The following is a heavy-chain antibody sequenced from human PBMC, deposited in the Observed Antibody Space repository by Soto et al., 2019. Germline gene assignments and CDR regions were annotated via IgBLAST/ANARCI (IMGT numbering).Heavy chain of an antibody. CDR2: ISLYNGDT. D-gene: IGHD6-13*01. J-gene: IGHJ3*02. CDR1: GYTFTNYG. V-gene: IGHV1-18*01. CDR3: ARGPLGSSSWSIDI. Sequence: QVQLVQSGAEVKKPGASVKVSCKASGYTFTNYGISWVRQAPGQGLEWMGWISLYNGDTKCAQKLQGRVIMTTDTSTSTAYMELRSLRSDDTAVYYCARGPLGSSSWSIDIWGQGTMVTVSS.